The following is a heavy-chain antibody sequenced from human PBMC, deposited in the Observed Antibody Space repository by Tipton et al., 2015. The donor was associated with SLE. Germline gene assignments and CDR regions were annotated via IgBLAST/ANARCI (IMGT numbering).Heavy chain of an antibody. CDR2: INHSGST. V-gene: IGHV4-34*01. D-gene: IGHD3-3*01. CDR1: GGSFSGYY. Sequence: TLSLTCAVYGGSFSGYYWSWIRQPPGKGLEWIGEINHSGSTNYNPSLKSRVTISVDTSNNQCSLKLRSVTAADTAVYYCARLRFSSWFDPWGQGTLVTVSS. CDR3: ARLRFSSWFDP. J-gene: IGHJ5*02.